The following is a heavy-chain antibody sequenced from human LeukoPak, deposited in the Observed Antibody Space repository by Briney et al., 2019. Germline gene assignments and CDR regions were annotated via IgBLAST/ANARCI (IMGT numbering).Heavy chain of an antibody. D-gene: IGHD2-21*02. J-gene: IGHJ1*01. CDR2: FDPEDGET. CDR1: GYTLTELS. Sequence: GASVKVSCKVSGYTLTELSMHWVRQAPGKGLEWMGGFDPEDGETIYAQKFQGRVTMTEDTSTDTAYMELSSLRSEGTAVYYCATESLEVVTAIGLQHWGQGTLVTVSS. CDR3: ATESLEVVTAIGLQH. V-gene: IGHV1-24*01.